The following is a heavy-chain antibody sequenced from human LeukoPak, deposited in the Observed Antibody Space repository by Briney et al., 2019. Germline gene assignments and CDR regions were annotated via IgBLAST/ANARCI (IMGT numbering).Heavy chain of an antibody. Sequence: GGSLRLSCAASGFTFSSYAMHWVRQAPGKGLEWVAVISYDGSNKYYADSVKGRFTISRDNSKNTLYLEMNSLRAEDTAVYYCARTRSTMVRGDYYYYGMDVWGQGTTVTVSS. CDR3: ARTRSTMVRGDYYYYGMDV. CDR1: GFTFSSYA. V-gene: IGHV3-30-3*01. CDR2: ISYDGSNK. D-gene: IGHD3-10*01. J-gene: IGHJ6*02.